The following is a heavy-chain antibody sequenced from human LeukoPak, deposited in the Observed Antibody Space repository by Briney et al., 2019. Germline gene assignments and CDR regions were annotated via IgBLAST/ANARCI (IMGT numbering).Heavy chain of an antibody. J-gene: IGHJ6*04. CDR1: GGPISSYY. V-gene: IGHV4-59*01. CDR2: IYYSGST. Sequence: SETLSLTCTVSGGPISSYYWSWIRQPPGKGLEWIGYIYYSGSTNYNPSLKSRVTISVDTSKNQFSLKLSSVTAADTAVYYCARDSSYSSSWYVGYYGMDVWGKGTTVTVSS. CDR3: ARDSSYSSSWYVGYYGMDV. D-gene: IGHD6-13*01.